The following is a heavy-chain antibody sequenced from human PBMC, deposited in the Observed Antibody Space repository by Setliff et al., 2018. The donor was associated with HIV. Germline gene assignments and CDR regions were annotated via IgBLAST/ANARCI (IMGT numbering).Heavy chain of an antibody. V-gene: IGHV3-48*03. D-gene: IGHD3-3*01. Sequence: GGSLRLSCAASGFTLSIYEMNWVRQGPGRGLEWVSYISSSGSTIFYADSVKGRFTISRDNAKNTLYLQMSSLRSEDTAVYYCVKGQFLEWFNWFDPWGQGTLVTVSS. CDR1: GFTLSIYE. J-gene: IGHJ5*02. CDR2: ISSSGSTI. CDR3: VKGQFLEWFNWFDP.